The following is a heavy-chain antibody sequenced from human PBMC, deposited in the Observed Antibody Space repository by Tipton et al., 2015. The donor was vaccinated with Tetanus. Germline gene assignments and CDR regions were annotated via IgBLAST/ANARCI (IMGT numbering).Heavy chain of an antibody. CDR1: GFSFSNSW. CDR2: IQSQPEGGST. D-gene: IGHD3-22*01. CDR3: TTDSLNYHDSTGYYFY. Sequence: GSLRLSCAASGFSFSNSWMSWVRQAPGRGLEWVGRIQSQPEGGSTVYGAAVKGRVTISRDNSKSTIYLQMNSLQADDTAVYYCTTDSLNYHDSTGYYFYWGQGTRVTVSS. V-gene: IGHV3-15*01. J-gene: IGHJ4*02.